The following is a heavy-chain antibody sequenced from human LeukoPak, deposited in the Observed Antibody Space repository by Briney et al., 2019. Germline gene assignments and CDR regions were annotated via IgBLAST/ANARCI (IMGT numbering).Heavy chain of an antibody. D-gene: IGHD6-13*01. CDR2: ISYDGSNK. CDR1: GITFSSYG. Sequence: PGRSLRLSCAASGITFSSYGMHWVRQAPGKGLEWVAVISYDGSNKYYADSVKGRFTISRDNSKNTLYLQMNSLRAEDTAVYYCAKEGYSSSWYRGSGLYYFDYWGQGTLVTVSS. J-gene: IGHJ4*02. V-gene: IGHV3-30*18. CDR3: AKEGYSSSWYRGSGLYYFDY.